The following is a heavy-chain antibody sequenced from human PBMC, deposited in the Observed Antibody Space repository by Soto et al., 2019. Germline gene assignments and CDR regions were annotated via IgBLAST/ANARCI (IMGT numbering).Heavy chain of an antibody. V-gene: IGHV3-30*18. D-gene: IGHD5-18*01. Sequence: VQLVESGGGVVQPGRSLRLSCAASGFTFSSYGTHWVRQAPGKGLEWVAVISYDGSNKYYADSVKGRFTISRDNSKNTLYLQMNSLRAEDTAVYYCAKDNIKYSYGPYYFDYWGQGTLFTVSS. J-gene: IGHJ4*02. CDR3: AKDNIKYSYGPYYFDY. CDR2: ISYDGSNK. CDR1: GFTFSSYG.